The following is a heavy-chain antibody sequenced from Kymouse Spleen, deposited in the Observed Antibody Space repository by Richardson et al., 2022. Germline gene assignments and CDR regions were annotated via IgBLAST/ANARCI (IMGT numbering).Heavy chain of an antibody. V-gene: IGHV4-39*01. J-gene: IGHJ6*02. CDR2: IYYSGST. Sequence: QLQLQESGPGLVKPSETLSLTCTVSGGSISSSSYYWGWIRQPPGKGLEWIGSIYYSGSTYYNPSLKSRVTISVDTSKNQFSLKLSSVTAADTAVYYCARPRTMVRGVIDYYGMDVWGQGTTVTVSS. D-gene: IGHD3-10*01. CDR3: ARPRTMVRGVIDYYGMDV. CDR1: GGSISSSSYY.